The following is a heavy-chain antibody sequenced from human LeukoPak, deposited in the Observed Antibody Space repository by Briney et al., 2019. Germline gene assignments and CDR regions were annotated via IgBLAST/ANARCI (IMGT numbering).Heavy chain of an antibody. Sequence: ASVKVSCKASGYTFTSYGISWVRQAPGQRLEWMGWISAYNGNTNYAQKLQGRVTMTTDTSTSTAYMELRSLRSDDTAVYYCARAYCSSTSCFASFDPWGQGTLVTVSS. J-gene: IGHJ5*02. CDR3: ARAYCSSTSCFASFDP. CDR2: ISAYNGNT. V-gene: IGHV1-18*01. D-gene: IGHD2-2*01. CDR1: GYTFTSYG.